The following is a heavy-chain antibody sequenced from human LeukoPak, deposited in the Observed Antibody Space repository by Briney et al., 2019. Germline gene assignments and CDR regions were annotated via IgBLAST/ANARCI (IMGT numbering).Heavy chain of an antibody. CDR2: INSDGSST. J-gene: IGHJ4*02. Sequence: GGSLRLSCAASGFTFSSYWMHWVRQAPGKGLVWVSRINSDGSSTSYADSVKGRFTISRDNSKNTLYLQMNSLRAEDTAVYYCAKDGPSGWYRYNQPLIDYWGQGTLVTVSS. CDR3: AKDGPSGWYRYNQPLIDY. D-gene: IGHD6-19*01. CDR1: GFTFSSYW. V-gene: IGHV3-74*01.